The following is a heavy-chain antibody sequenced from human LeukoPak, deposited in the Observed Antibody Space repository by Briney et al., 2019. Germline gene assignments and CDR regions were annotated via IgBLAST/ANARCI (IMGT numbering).Heavy chain of an antibody. V-gene: IGHV3-7*01. D-gene: IGHD5-24*01. CDR1: GFTFSSYW. CDR2: IKQDGSEE. Sequence: GGSLRLSCAASGFTFSSYWMSWVRQAPGKGLEWVANIKQDGSEEYYVDSVKGRFTISRDNAKNSLYLQMNSLRAEDTAVYYCARVGEMATIIYYYYYMDVWGKGTTVTISS. CDR3: ARVGEMATIIYYYYYMDV. J-gene: IGHJ6*03.